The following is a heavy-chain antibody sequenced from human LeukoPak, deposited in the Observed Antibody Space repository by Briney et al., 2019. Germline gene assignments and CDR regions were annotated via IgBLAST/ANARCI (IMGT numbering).Heavy chain of an antibody. CDR1: GFTFNSYA. J-gene: IGHJ6*02. V-gene: IGHV3-23*01. CDR2: ISGSGGST. D-gene: IGHD4-17*01. Sequence: GGSLRLSCAASGFTFNSYAMTWGRQAPGKGLEWVSAISGSGGSTYYADSVKGRFTISRDNSKNTLYLQMNSLRAEDTAVYCCAKAGYGDYPFGYYGMDVWGQGTTVTVSS. CDR3: AKAGYGDYPFGYYGMDV.